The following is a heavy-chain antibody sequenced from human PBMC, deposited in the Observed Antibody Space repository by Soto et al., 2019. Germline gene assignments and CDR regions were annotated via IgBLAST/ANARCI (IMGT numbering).Heavy chain of an antibody. CDR1: GYTVTGYD. Sequence: SVKVSCKASGYTVTGYDIHWVRQATGQGLGWMGRIIPILGIANYAQKFQGRVTITADKSTSTAYMELSSLRSEDTAVYYCAVLAVAAQRYAFDIWGQGTMVTVSS. D-gene: IGHD6-19*01. J-gene: IGHJ3*02. CDR2: IIPILGIA. V-gene: IGHV1-69*04. CDR3: AVLAVAAQRYAFDI.